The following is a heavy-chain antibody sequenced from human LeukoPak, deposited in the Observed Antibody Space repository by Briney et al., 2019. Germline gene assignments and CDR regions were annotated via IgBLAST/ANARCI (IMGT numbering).Heavy chain of an antibody. CDR3: AKGTLGYCSGGSCYSGY. Sequence: GGSLRLSCAASGFTFSSYAMIWVRQAPGKGLEWVSVISAGGGSTDFADSVKGRFTVSRDNTKNTLYLQMSSLRAEDTAVYYCAKGTLGYCSGGSCYSGYWGQGTLVTVSS. V-gene: IGHV3-23*01. J-gene: IGHJ4*02. CDR2: ISAGGGST. CDR1: GFTFSSYA. D-gene: IGHD2-15*01.